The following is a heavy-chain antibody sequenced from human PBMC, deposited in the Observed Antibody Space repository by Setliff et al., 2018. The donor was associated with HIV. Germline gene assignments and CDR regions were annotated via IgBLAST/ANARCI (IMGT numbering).Heavy chain of an antibody. J-gene: IGHJ4*02. CDR3: TVTPGY. D-gene: IGHD4-4*01. CDR1: GGSISSSSYY. V-gene: IGHV4-39*07. CDR2: IFHSGST. Sequence: SETLSLTCTVSGGSISSSSYYWGWIRQPPGKGLEWIGEIFHSGSTNYNPSLKSRVTILVDTSKNQFSLKLSSVTAADTAVYYCTVTPGYWGQGTLVTVSS.